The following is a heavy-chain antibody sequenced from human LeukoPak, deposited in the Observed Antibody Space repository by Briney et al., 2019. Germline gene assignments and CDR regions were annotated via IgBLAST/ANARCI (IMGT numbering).Heavy chain of an antibody. CDR2: IYHSGST. V-gene: IGHV4-38-2*02. CDR1: GYSISSGYY. CDR3: AREPGYSGYASSYYYMDV. Sequence: PSETLSLTCTVSGYSISSGYYWGWIRQPPGKGLEWIGGIYHSGSTYYNPSLKSRVTISVDTSKNQFSLKLSSVTAADTAVYYCAREPGYSGYASSYYYMDVWGKGTTVTVSS. J-gene: IGHJ6*03. D-gene: IGHD5-12*01.